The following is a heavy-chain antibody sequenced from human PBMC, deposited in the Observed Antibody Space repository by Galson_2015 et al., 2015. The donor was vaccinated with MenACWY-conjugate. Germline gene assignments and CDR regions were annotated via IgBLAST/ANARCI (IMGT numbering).Heavy chain of an antibody. V-gene: IGHV4-34*01. CDR3: ARGTAGYCSSISCHTRPYNQYYGLDV. CDR2: INDSGNT. CDR1: SYPISNTYY. Sequence: SETLSLTCTVSSYPISNTYYWSWIRQPPGKGLEWIGEINDSGNTNYNPSFKSRVTISVDTSKHRFSLKLTSVTAADTAVYYCARGTAGYCSSISCHTRPYNQYYGLDVWGQGTTVTVSS. J-gene: IGHJ6*02. D-gene: IGHD2-2*02.